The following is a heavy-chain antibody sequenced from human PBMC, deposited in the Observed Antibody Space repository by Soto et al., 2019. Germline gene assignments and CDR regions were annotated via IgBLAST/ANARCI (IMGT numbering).Heavy chain of an antibody. Sequence: SETLSLTCAVYGGSFSGYYWSWIRQPPGKGLEWIGEINHSGSTNYNPSLKSRVTISVDTSKNQFSLKLSSVTAADTAVYYCARKTRKSMVRGVIIGYFDYWGQGTLVTVSS. D-gene: IGHD3-10*01. CDR1: GGSFSGYY. V-gene: IGHV4-34*01. CDR3: ARKTRKSMVRGVIIGYFDY. J-gene: IGHJ4*02. CDR2: INHSGST.